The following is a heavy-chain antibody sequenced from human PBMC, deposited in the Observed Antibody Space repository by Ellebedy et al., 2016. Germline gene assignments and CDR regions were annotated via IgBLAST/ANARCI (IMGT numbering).Heavy chain of an antibody. J-gene: IGHJ4*02. CDR3: ARGRGIAVAGSMYYFDY. CDR2: IWYDGSNK. V-gene: IGHV3-33*01. Sequence: GESLKISXAASGFTFSSYGMHWVRQAPGKGLEWVAVIWYDGSNKYYADSVKGRFTISRDNSKNTLYLQMNSLRAEDTAVYYCARGRGIAVAGSMYYFDYWGQGTLVTVSS. D-gene: IGHD6-19*01. CDR1: GFTFSSYG.